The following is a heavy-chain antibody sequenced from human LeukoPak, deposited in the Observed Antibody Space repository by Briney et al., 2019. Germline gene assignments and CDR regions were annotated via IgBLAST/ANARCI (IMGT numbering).Heavy chain of an antibody. J-gene: IGHJ1*01. CDR2: ISYDGSNK. V-gene: IGHV3-30-3*01. CDR3: VRDESYSSGCKAY. Sequence: PGRSLRLSCAASGFTFSSYAMHWVRQAPGKGLEWVAVISYDGSNKYYADSVKGRFTISRDNSKNTLYLEMNSLRAEDTAVYHCVRDESYSSGCKAYWGQGTLVTVSS. CDR1: GFTFSSYA. D-gene: IGHD6-19*01.